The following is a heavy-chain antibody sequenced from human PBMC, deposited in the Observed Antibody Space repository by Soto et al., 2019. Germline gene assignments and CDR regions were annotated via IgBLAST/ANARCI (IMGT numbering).Heavy chain of an antibody. CDR1: GFSFGDNY. J-gene: IGHJ4*02. D-gene: IGHD4-4*01. V-gene: IGHV3-11*01. CDR2: INSRASSV. Sequence: PGGSLRLSCVGSGFSFGDNYMTWVRQTPGKGLEWISSINSRASSVFYADSVKGRFTVSRDNANNTLFLLMTSLRAEDTAVYYCASARPYSNSPLAYWGQGTQVTVSS. CDR3: ASARPYSNSPLAY.